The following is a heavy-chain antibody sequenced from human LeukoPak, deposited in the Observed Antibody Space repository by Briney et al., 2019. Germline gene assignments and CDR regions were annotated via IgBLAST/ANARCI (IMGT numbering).Heavy chain of an antibody. CDR2: ISYDGSNK. V-gene: IGHV3-30*04. D-gene: IGHD3-10*02. CDR1: GFTFSSYA. CDR3: ARDWIPMSPAFDI. Sequence: SGGSLRLSCAASGFTFSSYAMHWVRQAPGKGLEWVAVISYDGSNKYYADSVKGRFTISRDNSKNTLYLQMNSLRAEDTAVYYCARDWIPMSPAFDIWGQGTMVTVSS. J-gene: IGHJ3*02.